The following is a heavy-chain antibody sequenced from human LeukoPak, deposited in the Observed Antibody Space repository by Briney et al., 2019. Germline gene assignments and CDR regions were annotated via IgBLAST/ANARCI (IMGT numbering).Heavy chain of an antibody. CDR3: ARLCYQLLTYFDY. CDR1: GFTFSSYS. J-gene: IGHJ4*02. D-gene: IGHD2-21*01. Sequence: GGSLRLSCAASGFTFSSYSMNWVRQAPGKGLEWIGYISNSHSTIYYADSMKGRFTISRDNAENTLYLQMSNLRAEYTAVYYCARLCYQLLTYFDYWGQGTLVTVAS. V-gene: IGHV3-48*04. CDR2: ISNSHSTI.